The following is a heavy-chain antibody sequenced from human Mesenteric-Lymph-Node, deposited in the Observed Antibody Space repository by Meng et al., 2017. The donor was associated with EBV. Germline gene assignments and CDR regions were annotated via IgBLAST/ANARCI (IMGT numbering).Heavy chain of an antibody. J-gene: IGHJ4*02. CDR2: VSYSGTT. D-gene: IGHD3-3*01. V-gene: IGHV4-39*07. Sequence: HLQLHGPGPGLVKPSVTLSLTGTVSGGFISRSGFYWGWIRQPPGKGLEWIGRVSYSGTTSYNPSLRSRVTISADTSKNQFSLRLTSLTAADTAIYYCAGRGFYTLFDYWGQGTLVTVSS. CDR1: GGFISRSGFY. CDR3: AGRGFYTLFDY.